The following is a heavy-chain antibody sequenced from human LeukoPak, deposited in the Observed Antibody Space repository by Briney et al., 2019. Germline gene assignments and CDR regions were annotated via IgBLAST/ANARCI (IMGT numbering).Heavy chain of an antibody. CDR2: INPSGGSA. Sequence: ASVKVSCKASGYTFTSYYMHWVRQAPGQGLEWMGIINPSGGSASYAQKFQGRVTMTRDTSTSTVYMELSSLRSEDTAVYYCARLLPGYYDSSGYSFDYWSQGTLVTVSS. D-gene: IGHD3-22*01. CDR3: ARLLPGYYDSSGYSFDY. CDR1: GYTFTSYY. J-gene: IGHJ4*02. V-gene: IGHV1-46*01.